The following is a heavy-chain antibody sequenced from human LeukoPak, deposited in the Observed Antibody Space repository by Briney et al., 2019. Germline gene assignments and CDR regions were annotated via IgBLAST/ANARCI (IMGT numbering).Heavy chain of an antibody. V-gene: IGHV3-30-3*01. CDR2: ISYDGSNK. J-gene: IGHJ3*02. CDR1: GFTFSSYA. D-gene: IGHD2-2*01. CDR3: ARDRCSSTSCYDDAFDI. Sequence: PGGSLRLSCAASGFTFSSYAMHGVRQAPGKGLEWVAVISYDGSNKYYADSVKGRFTISRDNSKNTLYLQMNSLRAEDTAVYYCARDRCSSTSCYDDAFDIWGQGTMVTVSS.